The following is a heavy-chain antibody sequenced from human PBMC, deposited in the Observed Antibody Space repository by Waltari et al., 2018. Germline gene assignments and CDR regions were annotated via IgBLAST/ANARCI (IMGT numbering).Heavy chain of an antibody. Sequence: EVQLVESGGGLVQPGGSLRLSCAVSGFTFSNYWMSWVRQAPGKGLEWVANTKQDGSEKYYVDSVKGRFTISRENAKNSLYLQRNSLRAEDTAVYYCASGAGGYYYYYYMDVWGKGTTVTVSS. V-gene: IGHV3-7*01. J-gene: IGHJ6*03. CDR2: TKQDGSEK. CDR3: ASGAGGYYYYYYMDV. CDR1: GFTFSNYW. D-gene: IGHD2-15*01.